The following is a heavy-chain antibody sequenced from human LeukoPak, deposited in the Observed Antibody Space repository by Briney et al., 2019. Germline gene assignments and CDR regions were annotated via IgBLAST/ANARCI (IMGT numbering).Heavy chain of an antibody. J-gene: IGHJ5*02. D-gene: IGHD3-16*02. CDR2: IFYTGNT. CDR1: GGFISGYY. Sequence: SETLSLTCTVSGGFISGYYWNWIRQSPGKGLEWIGYIFYTGNTDYNPSLRSRVTMSVDRSNNRFSLQLASVTTADSAFYYCARAYRLTSPRGFDPWGPGILVTVSS. CDR3: ARAYRLTSPRGFDP. V-gene: IGHV4-59*01.